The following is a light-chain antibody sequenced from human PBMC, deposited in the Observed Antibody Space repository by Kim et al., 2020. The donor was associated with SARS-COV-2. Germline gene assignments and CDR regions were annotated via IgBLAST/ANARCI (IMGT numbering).Light chain of an antibody. J-gene: IGKJ4*01. CDR2: EAS. CDR3: QQRSYWLT. V-gene: IGKV3-11*01. CDR1: QRISSS. Sequence: EIVLTQSPATLSLSPGERATLSCRASQRISSSLSWYQHKPGQAPRLLIYEASKRATGIPARFSGSGSGTDFTLTISSLEPEDFAVYYCQQRSYWLTFGGGTKVDIK.